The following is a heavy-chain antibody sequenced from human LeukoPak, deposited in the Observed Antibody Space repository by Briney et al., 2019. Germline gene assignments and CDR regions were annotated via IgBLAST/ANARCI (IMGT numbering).Heavy chain of an antibody. CDR2: INIYNGNT. CDR3: ARDQCTFNWNDLYSPPYAMDV. Sequence: ASVTVSCKASGYTFSSYGISWVRQPPAQGLEWMGWINIYNGNTNNAQRLQGRVTMTTDTTTFTAYMELRSLRSDDTAVYYCARDQCTFNWNDLYSPPYAMDVWGKGTTVTVSS. V-gene: IGHV1-18*04. D-gene: IGHD1-1*01. J-gene: IGHJ6*04. CDR1: GYTFSSYG.